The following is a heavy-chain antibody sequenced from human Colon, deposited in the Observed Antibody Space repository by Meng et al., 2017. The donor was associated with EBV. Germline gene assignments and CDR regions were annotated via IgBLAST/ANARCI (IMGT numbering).Heavy chain of an antibody. CDR3: ARGNAYNAPSFDY. CDR2: IYQGGNT. Sequence: GPREGFGRGLLEPSGTLPLTCAVSGASISRNNWWSWVRQPPGKGLEWIGEIYQGGNTNYNPSLKSRVTISVDRSNDQFSLSLSSVTAADTAVYYCARGNAYNAPSFDYWGQGTLVTVSS. CDR1: GASISRNNW. V-gene: IGHV4-4*02. J-gene: IGHJ4*02. D-gene: IGHD5-24*01.